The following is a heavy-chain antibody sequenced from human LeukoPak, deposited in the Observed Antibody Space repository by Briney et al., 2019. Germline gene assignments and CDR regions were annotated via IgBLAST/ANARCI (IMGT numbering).Heavy chain of an antibody. J-gene: IGHJ1*01. CDR3: ARGRGGFQH. Sequence: PSETLSLTCTVSGGSISSSSYYWGWIRQPPGKGLERIGSIYYSGSTYYNPSLKSRVTISVDRSKNQFSLKLSSVTAADTAVYYCARGRGGFQHWGQGTLVTVSS. V-gene: IGHV4-39*07. CDR2: IYYSGST. CDR1: GGSISSSSYY. D-gene: IGHD2-15*01.